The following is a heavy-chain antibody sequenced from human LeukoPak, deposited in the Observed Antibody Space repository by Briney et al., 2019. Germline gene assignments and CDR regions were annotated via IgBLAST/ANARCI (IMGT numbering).Heavy chain of an antibody. CDR2: INPSGGST. V-gene: IGHV1-46*01. J-gene: IGHJ4*02. Sequence: ASVKVSCKASGYTFTSYYMHWVRQAPGQGLEWMGIINPSGGSTSYAQKLQGRVTMTTDTSTSTAYMELRSLRSDDTAVYYCARDGAAAGLRFDYWGQGTLVTVSS. CDR3: ARDGAAAGLRFDY. CDR1: GYTFTSYY. D-gene: IGHD6-13*01.